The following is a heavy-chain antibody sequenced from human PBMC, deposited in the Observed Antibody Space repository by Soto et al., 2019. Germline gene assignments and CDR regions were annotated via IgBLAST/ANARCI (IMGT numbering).Heavy chain of an antibody. CDR2: ISAYNGNT. CDR3: AREGTCSSTSCPPYFSFGMDV. D-gene: IGHD2-2*01. CDR1: GYTFASYG. Sequence: QVQLVQSGAEVKKPGASVKVSCKASGYTFASYGISWVRQAPGQGLEWMGWISAYNGNTNYAQKFQGRVTMTTDTFTRTAYMEVRSLRSDDTAVYYCAREGTCSSTSCPPYFSFGMDVWGQGTTVTVSS. V-gene: IGHV1-18*01. J-gene: IGHJ6*02.